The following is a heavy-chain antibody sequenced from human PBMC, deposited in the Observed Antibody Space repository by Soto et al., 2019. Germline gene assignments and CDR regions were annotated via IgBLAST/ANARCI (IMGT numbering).Heavy chain of an antibody. D-gene: IGHD5-12*01. Sequence: PGGSLRLFCSASGFTFSSYAMHWVRQAPGKGLEYVSGVRGNGDPPFYADSVKGGFTISRDNSKNTLYLQMSSLSADDTAVYYCVKSRGGNNFDFFDWGQGALVTVSS. J-gene: IGHJ4*02. CDR3: VKSRGGNNFDFFD. CDR1: GFTFSSYA. CDR2: VRGNGDPP. V-gene: IGHV3-64D*06.